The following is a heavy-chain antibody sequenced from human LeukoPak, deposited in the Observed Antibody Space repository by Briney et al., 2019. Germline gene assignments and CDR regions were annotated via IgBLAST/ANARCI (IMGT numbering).Heavy chain of an antibody. Sequence: GESLKISCKGSGYSFTSYWIGWVRQMPGKGLEWMGMIYPSHSDTIYSPSFQGQVTISADKSISTAYLQWSSLKASDTAMYYCARLLSSGYYYYYYMDVWGKGTTVTISS. CDR1: GYSFTSYW. D-gene: IGHD3-22*01. V-gene: IGHV5-51*01. CDR2: IYPSHSDT. J-gene: IGHJ6*03. CDR3: ARLLSSGYYYYYYMDV.